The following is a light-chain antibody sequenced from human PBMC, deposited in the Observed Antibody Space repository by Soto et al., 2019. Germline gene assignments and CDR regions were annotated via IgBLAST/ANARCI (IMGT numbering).Light chain of an antibody. V-gene: IGKV1-6*01. J-gene: IGKJ1*01. CDR2: AAS. CDR3: LQDYNYPRT. CDR1: QAIRDD. Sequence: IKMTQSPSSLSASVGDRVTITCRASQAIRDDLAWYQQKPGKAPNLLIYAASNLQSGVPSRFSGSGSGTDFTLTISSLQPEDFATYYCLQDYNYPRTFGQGTKVDI.